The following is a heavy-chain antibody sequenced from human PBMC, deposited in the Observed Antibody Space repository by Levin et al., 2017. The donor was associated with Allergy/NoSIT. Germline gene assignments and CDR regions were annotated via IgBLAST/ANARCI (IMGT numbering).Heavy chain of an antibody. J-gene: IGHJ3*01. CDR1: GFTFSAHW. V-gene: IGHV3-74*01. CDR2: INNDGSST. CDR3: TREVGDYTGGVWYSSHFDL. Sequence: GGSLRLSCAASGFTFSAHWMHWVRQVPGKGLVWVSRINNDGSSTIYADSVKGRFTISRDNAENTLHLQMNNLRAEDTAVYYCTREVGDYTGGVWYSSHFDLWGQGTKVTVSS. D-gene: IGHD2-8*02.